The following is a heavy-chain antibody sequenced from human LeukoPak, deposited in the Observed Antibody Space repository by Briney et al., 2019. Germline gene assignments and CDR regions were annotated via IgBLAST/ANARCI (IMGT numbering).Heavy chain of an antibody. CDR3: ARGTGHWNPYYYYYGMDV. CDR1: GGSFSGYN. V-gene: IGHV4-34*01. D-gene: IGHD1-1*01. Sequence: SETLSLTCAVYGGSFSGYNWSWIRQPPGKGLEWIGEINHSGSTNYNPSLKSRVTISVDTSKNQFSLKLSSVTAADTAVYYCARGTGHWNPYYYYYGMDVWGQGTTVTVSS. CDR2: INHSGST. J-gene: IGHJ6*02.